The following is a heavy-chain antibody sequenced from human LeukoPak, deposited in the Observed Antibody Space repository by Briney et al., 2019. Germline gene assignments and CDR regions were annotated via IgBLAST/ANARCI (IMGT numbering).Heavy chain of an antibody. CDR3: AKCPMKYYRDTAMVGIDY. J-gene: IGHJ4*02. Sequence: GGSLRLSCAASGFTFSSYAMHWVRQAPGKGLEWVAVISYDGSNKYYADSVKGRFTISRDNSKNTLYLQMNSLRAEDTAVYYCAKCPMKYYRDTAMVGIDYWGQGTLVTVSS. CDR2: ISYDGSNK. V-gene: IGHV3-30-3*02. D-gene: IGHD5-18*01. CDR1: GFTFSSYA.